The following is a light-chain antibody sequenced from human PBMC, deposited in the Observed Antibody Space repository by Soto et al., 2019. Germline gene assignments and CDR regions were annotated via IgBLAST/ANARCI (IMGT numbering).Light chain of an antibody. V-gene: IGKV3-20*01. Sequence: PGERATLSCRASESVSDNSLAWFQQKPGQPPRLLISGASSRAAGVPDRFSGSVSGRDFALIINRLEPEDFAVYYCQQYGSSYTFGKGTKLEIK. J-gene: IGKJ2*01. CDR2: GAS. CDR3: QQYGSSYT. CDR1: ESVSDNS.